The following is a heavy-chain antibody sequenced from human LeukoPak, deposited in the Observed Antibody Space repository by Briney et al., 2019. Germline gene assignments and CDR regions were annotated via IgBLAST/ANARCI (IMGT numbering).Heavy chain of an antibody. CDR3: ASVDYYGSGNYYNDVDY. CDR2: ISSSSSYI. V-gene: IGHV3-21*01. Sequence: GSLRLSCAASGFTFSSYSMNWVRQAPGKGLEWVSSISSSSSYIYYADSVKGRFTISRDNAKNSLYLQMNSLRAEDTALYYCASVDYYGSGNYYNDVDYWGQGTLVTVSS. CDR1: GFTFSSYS. D-gene: IGHD3-10*01. J-gene: IGHJ4*02.